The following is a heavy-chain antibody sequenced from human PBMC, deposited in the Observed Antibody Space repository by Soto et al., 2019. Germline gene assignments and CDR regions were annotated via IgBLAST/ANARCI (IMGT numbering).Heavy chain of an antibody. CDR2: IKSKTDGGTT. J-gene: IGHJ6*02. V-gene: IGHV3-15*07. CDR3: SALGV. Sequence: EVQLVESGGGLVEPGGSLRLSCAASGFNFINAWMHWVRQAPGKGLEWVGRIKSKTDGGTTDYAAPVKGGLIISRDDSKNTLYLQINSLKMEDTAVYYCSALGVWGQGTTVTVSS. D-gene: IGHD1-26*01. CDR1: GFNFINAW.